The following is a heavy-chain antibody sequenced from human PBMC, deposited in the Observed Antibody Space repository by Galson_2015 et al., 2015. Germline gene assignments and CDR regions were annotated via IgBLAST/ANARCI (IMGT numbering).Heavy chain of an antibody. D-gene: IGHD1-7*01. J-gene: IGHJ5*02. CDR2: ISGSGGST. V-gene: IGHV3-23*01. CDR1: GFTFSSYA. Sequence: SLRLSCAASGFTFSSYAMSWVRQAPGKGLEWVSAISGSGGSTYYADSVKGRFTISRDNSKNTLYLQMNSLRAEDTAVYYCAKDSRNWNYVNWFDPWGQGTLVTVSS. CDR3: AKDSRNWNYVNWFDP.